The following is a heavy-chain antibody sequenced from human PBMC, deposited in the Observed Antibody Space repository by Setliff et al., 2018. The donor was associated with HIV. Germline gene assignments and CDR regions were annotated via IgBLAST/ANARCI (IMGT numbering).Heavy chain of an antibody. CDR1: GGSISSDDHY. CDR2: IYHAGAT. J-gene: IGHJ4*02. Sequence: SETLSLTCTVSGGSISSDDHYWSWIRQPPGKGLEWIGYIYHAGATYYKSSLESRLTISVDTSKNQFSLKLNSVTAADTAVYFCARMSISASVYFDYWGQGSQVTVSS. D-gene: IGHD6-25*01. V-gene: IGHV4-30-4*01. CDR3: ARMSISASVYFDY.